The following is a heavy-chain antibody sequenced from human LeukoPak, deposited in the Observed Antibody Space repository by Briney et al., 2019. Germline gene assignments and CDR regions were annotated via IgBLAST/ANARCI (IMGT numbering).Heavy chain of an antibody. CDR3: ARVRGYDYVWGSYRSYYFDY. J-gene: IGHJ4*02. Sequence: SETLSLTCTVSGGSISSSSYYWGWIRQPPGKGLEWIGSIYYSGSTYYNPSLKSRVTISVDTSKNQFSLKLSSVTAADTAVYYCARVRGYDYVWGSYRSYYFDYWGQGTLVTVSS. CDR1: GGSISSSSYY. D-gene: IGHD3-16*02. CDR2: IYYSGST. V-gene: IGHV4-39*07.